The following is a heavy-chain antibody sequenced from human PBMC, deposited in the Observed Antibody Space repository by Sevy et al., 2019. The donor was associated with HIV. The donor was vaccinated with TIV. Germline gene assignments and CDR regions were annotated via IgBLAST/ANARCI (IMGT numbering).Heavy chain of an antibody. CDR3: ARVFGSSNYFDY. D-gene: IGHD6-6*01. CDR2: IYHSGST. CDR1: GYSISSGYY. J-gene: IGHJ4*02. V-gene: IGHV4-38-2*01. Sequence: SETLSLTCAVSGYSISSGYYWGWIRQPPGKGLEWIGSIYHSGSTYYNPSLQSRVTISVDTSKNQFSLKLSSVTAADTAVYYCARVFGSSNYFDYWGQGTLVTVSS.